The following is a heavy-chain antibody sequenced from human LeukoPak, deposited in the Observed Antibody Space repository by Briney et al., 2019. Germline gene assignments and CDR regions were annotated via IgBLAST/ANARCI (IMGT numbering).Heavy chain of an antibody. V-gene: IGHV3-30*18. Sequence: GRSLILSCAASGFTFSSYGMHWVRQAPGKGLEWVAVISYDGSNKYYADSVKGRFTISRDNSKNTLYLQMNSLRAEDTAVYYCAKSSGRYLESFDSWGQGTLVTVSS. CDR3: AKSSGRYLESFDS. J-gene: IGHJ4*02. D-gene: IGHD1-26*01. CDR2: ISYDGSNK. CDR1: GFTFSSYG.